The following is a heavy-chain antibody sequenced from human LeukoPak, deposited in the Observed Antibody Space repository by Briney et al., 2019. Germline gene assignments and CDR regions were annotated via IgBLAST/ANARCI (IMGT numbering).Heavy chain of an antibody. V-gene: IGHV1-2*06. J-gene: IGHJ4*02. Sequence: ASVKVSCTASGYTFTAFYMHWVRQAPGQGLEWMGRINPNSGGTKYAQKFQGRVTMTTDTSINTAYLELSRLRSDDTAVYYCARGYSSSWLDYWGQGTLVTVSP. CDR2: INPNSGGT. CDR3: ARGYSSSWLDY. CDR1: GYTFTAFY. D-gene: IGHD6-13*01.